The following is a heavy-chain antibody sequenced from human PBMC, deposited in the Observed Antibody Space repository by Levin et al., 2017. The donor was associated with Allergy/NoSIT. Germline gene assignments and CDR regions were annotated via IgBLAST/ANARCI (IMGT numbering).Heavy chain of an antibody. V-gene: IGHV4-59*02. Sequence: NPSETLSLTCTVSGGSVTSHYWSWIRQSPGKGLEWIGYIYYSGGSDYNPSLKSRLNILVDTSKNQFSLELSSVTAADTAMYYCARVRRSGYFEVDYFDYWGQGILVTVSS. J-gene: IGHJ4*02. CDR1: GGSVTSHY. CDR2: IYYSGGS. D-gene: IGHD3-3*01. CDR3: ARVRRSGYFEVDYFDY.